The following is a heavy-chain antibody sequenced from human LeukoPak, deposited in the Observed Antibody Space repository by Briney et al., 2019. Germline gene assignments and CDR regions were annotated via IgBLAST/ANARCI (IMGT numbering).Heavy chain of an antibody. J-gene: IGHJ4*02. CDR1: GYTFTSYD. D-gene: IGHD3-3*01. Sequence: ASVKVSCKASGYTFTSYDINWVRQATGQGLEWMGWMNPNSDNTGYAQKFQGRVTMTEDTSTDTAYMEPSSLRSEDTAVYYCATDRWVGDFWSGYRIYFDYWGQGTLVTVSS. CDR2: MNPNSDNT. CDR3: ATDRWVGDFWSGYRIYFDY. V-gene: IGHV1-8*02.